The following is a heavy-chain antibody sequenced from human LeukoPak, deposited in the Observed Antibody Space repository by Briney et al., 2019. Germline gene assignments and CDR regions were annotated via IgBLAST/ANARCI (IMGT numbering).Heavy chain of an antibody. CDR1: GYSFTSHW. CDR3: ARVYGGNSGFDY. Sequence: KHGESLKISCKGSGYGSGYSFTSHWIAWVRQMPGKGLEWMGIIYPRDSNTIYSPSFQGQVTISVDTSINTAYLQWISLKASDTAMYYCARVYGGNSGFDYWGQGTLVTVSP. CDR2: IYPRDSNT. J-gene: IGHJ4*02. V-gene: IGHV5-51*01. D-gene: IGHD4-23*01.